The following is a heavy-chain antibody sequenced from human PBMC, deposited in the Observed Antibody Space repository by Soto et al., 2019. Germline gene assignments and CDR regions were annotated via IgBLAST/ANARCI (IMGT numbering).Heavy chain of an antibody. V-gene: IGHV4-61*01. J-gene: IGHJ5*02. CDR2: VYYRGST. CDR1: GGSVSSGSYY. Sequence: QVQLQESGPGLVKPSETLSLTCTVSGGSVSSGSYYWSWIRQPPGKGLEWIGYVYYRGSTNYNPSLKSRVTISVDTSKHQFSLKLSSVTAADTAVYYCASTQAALSPQGWFEPWGQGTLVTVSS. D-gene: IGHD6-6*01. CDR3: ASTQAALSPQGWFEP.